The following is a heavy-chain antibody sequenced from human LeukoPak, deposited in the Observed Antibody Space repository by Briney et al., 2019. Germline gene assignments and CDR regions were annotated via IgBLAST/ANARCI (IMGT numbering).Heavy chain of an antibody. CDR1: GFTFSSYA. J-gene: IGHJ4*02. CDR2: ISGSGGST. Sequence: GGSLRLSCAASGFTFSSYAMSWVRQAPGKGLEWVSAISGSGGSTYYADSVKGRFTISRDNSKNTLYLQMNSLRAEDTAVYYCAKDRYWYSGSYVGAFDYWGQGTLVTVSS. V-gene: IGHV3-23*01. CDR3: AKDRYWYSGSYVGAFDY. D-gene: IGHD1-26*01.